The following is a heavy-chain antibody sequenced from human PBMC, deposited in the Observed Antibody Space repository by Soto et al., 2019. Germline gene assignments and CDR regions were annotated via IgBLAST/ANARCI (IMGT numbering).Heavy chain of an antibody. Sequence: QVQLVQSGAEVKKPGASVKVSCKASGITYTTYAIHWVRQAPGQGLEWMGWINTGNGNTRYSQRFQGRVTHTTDTSASTAYMDLSSLTSEDTAVYYCARAISGYVTWGQGTLITVSS. CDR1: GITYTTYA. CDR3: ARAISGYVT. CDR2: INTGNGNT. D-gene: IGHD5-12*01. V-gene: IGHV1-3*04. J-gene: IGHJ5*02.